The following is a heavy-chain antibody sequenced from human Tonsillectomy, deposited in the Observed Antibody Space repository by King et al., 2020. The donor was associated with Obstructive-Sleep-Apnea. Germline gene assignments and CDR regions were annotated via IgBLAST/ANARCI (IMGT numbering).Heavy chain of an antibody. V-gene: IGHV3-30-3*01. CDR2: ISYDGNKK. CDR1: GFTFSSYS. Sequence: VQLVESGGGLVKPGRSLRLSCAASGFTFSSYSMHWVRQAPGKGLEWVDLISYDGNKKYYADSVKCRFTISRDNSKSALFLQMNSLRAEDTAVYYCAYFDSSGYYSYFDYWGQGTLVTVSS. CDR3: AYFDSSGYYSYFDY. J-gene: IGHJ4*02. D-gene: IGHD3-22*01.